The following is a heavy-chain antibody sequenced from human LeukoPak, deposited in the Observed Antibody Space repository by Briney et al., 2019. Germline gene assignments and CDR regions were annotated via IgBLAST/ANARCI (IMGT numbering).Heavy chain of an antibody. V-gene: IGHV3-74*01. Sequence: GGSLRLSCAASGFTFSTYWMHWVRQAPGKGLLWVSRINSDGSSATYADSVKGRFNISRDNAKNTLYLQMNSLRAEGTAVYYCASHRVVRGVFDPWGQGTLVTVSS. D-gene: IGHD3-10*01. CDR1: GFTFSTYW. CDR2: INSDGSSA. CDR3: ASHRVVRGVFDP. J-gene: IGHJ5*02.